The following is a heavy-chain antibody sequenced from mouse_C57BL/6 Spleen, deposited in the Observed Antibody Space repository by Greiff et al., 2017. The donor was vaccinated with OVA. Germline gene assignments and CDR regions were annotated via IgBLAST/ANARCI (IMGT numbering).Heavy chain of an antibody. Sequence: DVQLVESGGGLVKPGGSLKLSCAASGFTFSSYAMSWVRQTPEKRLEWVATISDGGSYTYYPDNVKGRFTISRDNAKNNLYLQMSHLKSEDTAMYYCARIYGSSPYAMDYWGQGTSVTVSS. CDR1: GFTFSSYA. CDR3: ARIYGSSPYAMDY. V-gene: IGHV5-4*01. D-gene: IGHD1-1*01. CDR2: ISDGGSYT. J-gene: IGHJ4*01.